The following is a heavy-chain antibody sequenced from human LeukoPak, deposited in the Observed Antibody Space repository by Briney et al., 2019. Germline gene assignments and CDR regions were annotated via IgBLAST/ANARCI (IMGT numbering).Heavy chain of an antibody. CDR3: ARGKGYDSSGYYY. CDR2: ISSSSSYI. Sequence: GGSLRLSCAASGFXFSSYRINWVRQAPGKGLEWVSSISSSSSYIYYADSVKGRFTISRDNAKNSLYLQMNSLRAEDTAVYYCARGKGYDSSGYYYWGQGTLVTVS. CDR1: GFXFSSYR. V-gene: IGHV3-21*01. J-gene: IGHJ4*02. D-gene: IGHD3-22*01.